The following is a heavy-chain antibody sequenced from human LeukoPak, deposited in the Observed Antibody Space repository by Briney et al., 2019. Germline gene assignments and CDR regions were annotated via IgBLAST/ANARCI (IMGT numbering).Heavy chain of an antibody. Sequence: SETLSLTCTVSGGSISSSSYYWGWIRQPPGKGLEWIGSIYYSGSTYYNPSLKSRVTISVDTSKNQFSLKLSSVTAADTAVYYCASLIYGGLRYFDWFHLLAIDYWGQGTLVTVSS. J-gene: IGHJ4*02. CDR2: IYYSGST. CDR3: ASLIYGGLRYFDWFHLLAIDY. CDR1: GGSISSSSYY. V-gene: IGHV4-39*01. D-gene: IGHD3-9*01.